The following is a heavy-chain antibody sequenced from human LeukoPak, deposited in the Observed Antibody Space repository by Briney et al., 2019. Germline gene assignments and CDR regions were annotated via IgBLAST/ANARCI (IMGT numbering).Heavy chain of an antibody. J-gene: IGHJ4*02. D-gene: IGHD3-10*01. CDR3: ARGVDYYGV. Sequence: PSETLSLTCAVYGGSFSGYYWNWIRQPPGKGLEWIGEINHSGRTNYNPSLKSQVTISVDTSKKQFSLKLSSVTAADTAVYYCARGVDYYGVWGQGTLVTVSS. CDR2: INHSGRT. CDR1: GGSFSGYY. V-gene: IGHV4-34*01.